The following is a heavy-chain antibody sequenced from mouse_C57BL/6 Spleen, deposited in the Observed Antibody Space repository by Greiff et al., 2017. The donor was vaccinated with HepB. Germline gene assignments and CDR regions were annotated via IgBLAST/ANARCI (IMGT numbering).Heavy chain of an antibody. CDR3: ARYSYGSSIYYAMDY. D-gene: IGHD1-1*01. CDR2: IRNKANGYTT. Sequence: EVQGVESGGGLVQPGGSLSLSCAASGFTFTDYYMSWVRQPPGKALEWLGFIRNKANGYTTEYSASVKGRFTISRDNSQSILYLQMNALRAEDSATYYCARYSYGSSIYYAMDYWGQGTSVTVSS. CDR1: GFTFTDYY. V-gene: IGHV7-3*01. J-gene: IGHJ4*01.